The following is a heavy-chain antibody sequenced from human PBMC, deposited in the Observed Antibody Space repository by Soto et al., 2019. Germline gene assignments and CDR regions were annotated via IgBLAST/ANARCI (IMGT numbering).Heavy chain of an antibody. CDR3: AKRVGISVAGQYSYYGMDV. CDR1: GFTFSSYA. Sequence: GGSLRLSCAASGFTFSSYAMGWVRQAPGKGLEWVSAISGSGGSTYYADSVKGRFTISRDNSKNTLYLQMNSLRAEDTAVYYCAKRVGISVAGQYSYYGMDVWGQGTTVTVSS. V-gene: IGHV3-23*01. D-gene: IGHD6-19*01. CDR2: ISGSGGST. J-gene: IGHJ6*02.